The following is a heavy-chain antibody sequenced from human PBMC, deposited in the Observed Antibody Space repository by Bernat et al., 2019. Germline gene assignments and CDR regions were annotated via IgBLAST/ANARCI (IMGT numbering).Heavy chain of an antibody. CDR2: IYSGGST. D-gene: IGHD2-2*01. V-gene: IGHV3-NL1*01. CDR1: GFTFSSYG. Sequence: QVQLVESGGGVVQPGTSLRLSCAASGFTFSSYGMHWVRQAPGKGLEWVSVIYSGGSTYYADSVKGRFTISRDNSKNTLYLQMNSLRAEDTAVYYCARVRYCSSTSCDDAFDIWGQGTMVTVSS. J-gene: IGHJ3*02. CDR3: ARVRYCSSTSCDDAFDI.